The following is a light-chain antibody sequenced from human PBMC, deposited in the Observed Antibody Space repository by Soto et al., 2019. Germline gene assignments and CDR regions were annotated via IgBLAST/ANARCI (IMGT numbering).Light chain of an antibody. CDR3: QHYNTYPWT. CDR2: KAS. V-gene: IGKV1-5*03. CDR1: QSISSW. Sequence: DIQMTQSPSALSASVGDRATITCRPSQSISSWVAWYQQKPGEGPKLLIYKASHLESGVPSRFSGSGSGTEFTLTISSLQPGDFATYYCQHYNTYPWTFGHGTKVDI. J-gene: IGKJ1*01.